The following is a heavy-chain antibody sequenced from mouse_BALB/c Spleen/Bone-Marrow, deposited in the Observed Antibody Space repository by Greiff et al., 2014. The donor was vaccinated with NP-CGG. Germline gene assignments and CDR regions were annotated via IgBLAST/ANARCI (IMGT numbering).Heavy chain of an antibody. CDR2: IDPANGNT. CDR1: GFNIKDTY. CDR3: ARYGNYCYAMDY. D-gene: IGHD2-1*01. V-gene: IGHV14-3*02. J-gene: IGHJ4*01. Sequence: VHLVESGAELVKPGASVKLSCTASGFNIKDTYMHWVKQRPEQGLEWIGRIDPANGNTKYDPKFQGKATITADTSSNTAYLQLSSLTSETTDVYYGARYGNYCYAMDYWGQGPSVTVSS.